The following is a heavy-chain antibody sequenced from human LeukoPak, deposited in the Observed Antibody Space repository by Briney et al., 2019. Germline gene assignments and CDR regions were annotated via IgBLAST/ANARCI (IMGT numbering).Heavy chain of an antibody. D-gene: IGHD5-18*01. CDR3: ARHLSGVTGYTYGRGIDY. CDR1: GSTFSSYW. Sequence: GGSLRLSCAASGSTFSSYWMSWVRQAPGKGLEWVANIKKDGSDKYYVDSVKGRFTISRDNPKTSLYLQMNSLRAEDTAIYYCARHLSGVTGYTYGRGIDYWGQGTLVTVSS. CDR2: IKKDGSDK. J-gene: IGHJ4*02. V-gene: IGHV3-7*01.